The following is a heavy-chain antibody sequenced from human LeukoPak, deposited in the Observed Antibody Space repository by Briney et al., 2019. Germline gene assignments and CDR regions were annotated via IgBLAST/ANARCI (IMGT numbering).Heavy chain of an antibody. V-gene: IGHV3-23*01. Sequence: GGSLRLSCAASGFTFNSYAMSWVRQAPGKGLEWVSIISGGGGSTSYADSVKGRFTISRDNSKNTLYLQMNSLRAEDTAVYYCARGLVRTSSGWFFDYWGQGTLVTVSS. CDR2: ISGGGGST. CDR1: GFTFNSYA. J-gene: IGHJ4*02. D-gene: IGHD6-19*01. CDR3: ARGLVRTSSGWFFDY.